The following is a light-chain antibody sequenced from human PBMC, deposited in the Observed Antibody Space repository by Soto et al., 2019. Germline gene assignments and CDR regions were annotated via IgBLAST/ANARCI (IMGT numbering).Light chain of an antibody. CDR2: GAS. CDR3: QHYYDWPYS. CDR1: QSINSN. J-gene: IGKJ2*01. V-gene: IGKV3-15*01. Sequence: EVVMTQSPTTLPVSPGRRVTLSCRASQSINSNLAWFQQKPGQAPRLLIYGASSRATGIPARFSGSGSGTEFTLTIRSLQSEDFAVYFCQHYYDWPYSFGQGTKLEMK.